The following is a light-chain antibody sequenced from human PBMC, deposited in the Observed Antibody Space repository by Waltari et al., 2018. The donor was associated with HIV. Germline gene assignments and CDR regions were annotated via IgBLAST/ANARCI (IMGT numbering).Light chain of an antibody. J-gene: IGKJ1*01. CDR2: GAS. CDR3: QQYINWPHT. V-gene: IGKV3-15*01. Sequence: MTQSPATLSVSPGERATLSCRASQSVSSNLAWYQQKPGQAPRLLIYGASTRATGIPARFSGSGSGTEFTLTVSSLQSEDFAVYYCQQYINWPHTFGQGTKVEIK. CDR1: QSVSSN.